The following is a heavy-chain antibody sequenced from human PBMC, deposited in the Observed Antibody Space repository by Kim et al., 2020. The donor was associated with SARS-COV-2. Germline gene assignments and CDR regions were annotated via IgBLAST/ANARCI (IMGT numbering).Heavy chain of an antibody. V-gene: IGHV1-69*13. CDR1: GGTFSSYA. CDR2: IIPIFGTA. CDR3: ARCSGGSCYLFDY. J-gene: IGHJ4*02. Sequence: SVKVSCKASGGTFSSYANSWVRQAPGQGLEWMGGIIPIFGTANYAQKFQGRVTITADESTSTAYMELSSLRSEDTAVYYCARCSGGSCYLFDYWGQGTLVTVSS. D-gene: IGHD2-15*01.